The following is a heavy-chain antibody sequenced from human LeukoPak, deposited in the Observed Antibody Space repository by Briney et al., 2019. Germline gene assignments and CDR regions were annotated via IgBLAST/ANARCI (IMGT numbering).Heavy chain of an antibody. J-gene: IGHJ6*03. CDR2: IYYSGST. V-gene: IGHV4-59*01. D-gene: IGHD3-3*01. Sequence: SETLSLTCTVSGGSISSYYWSWIRQPPGKGLEWIGYIYYSGSTNYNPSLKSRVTISVDTSKNQFSLKLSSVTAADTAVYYCAGWPSRHEVVIIGHYYYMDVWGKGTTVTVSS. CDR3: AGWPSRHEVVIIGHYYYMDV. CDR1: GGSISSYY.